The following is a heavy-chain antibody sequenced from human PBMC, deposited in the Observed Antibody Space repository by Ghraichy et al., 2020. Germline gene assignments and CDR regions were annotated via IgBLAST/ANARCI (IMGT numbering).Heavy chain of an antibody. V-gene: IGHV3-7*01. J-gene: IGHJ4*02. D-gene: IGHD2-2*01. CDR2: IKQDESEK. Sequence: GGSLRLSCAASGFTFSRYWLSWVRQAPGKGLEWVSNIKQDESEKYYVDSVKGRFTISRDNARNSLYLQMTSLRAEDTAVYYCATRYCVTTSCYGGTQYYFDYWGQGTLVTVSS. CDR1: GFTFSRYW. CDR3: ATRYCVTTSCYGGTQYYFDY.